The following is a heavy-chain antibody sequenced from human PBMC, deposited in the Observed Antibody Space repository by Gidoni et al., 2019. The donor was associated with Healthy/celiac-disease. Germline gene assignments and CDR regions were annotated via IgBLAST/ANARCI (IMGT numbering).Heavy chain of an antibody. D-gene: IGHD2-15*01. CDR1: GLTFGSYA. Sequence: EVQLLESGGGLVQPGGSVRLSCAASGLTFGSYARSWVRQAPGKGLGLVSAISGSGGSTYYADSVKGRFTISRDNSKNTLYLQMNSLRAEDTAVYYCAKDTTTGTIVDFDYWGQGTLVTVSS. CDR3: AKDTTTGTIVDFDY. CDR2: ISGSGGST. J-gene: IGHJ4*02. V-gene: IGHV3-23*01.